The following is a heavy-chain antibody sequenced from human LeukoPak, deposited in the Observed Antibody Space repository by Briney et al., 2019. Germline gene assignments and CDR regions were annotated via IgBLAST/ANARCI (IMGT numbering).Heavy chain of an antibody. V-gene: IGHV3-33*01. Sequence: PGGSLRLSCAASGFNFSNYGIHWVRQAPGKGLEWVTVIWYDGSNKYYIDSVKGRFTISSDNSKNTSYLQMNSLRAEDTAVYYCTANFDIWGQGTMVTVSS. CDR3: TANFDI. CDR1: GFNFSNYG. D-gene: IGHD6-25*01. J-gene: IGHJ3*02. CDR2: IWYDGSNK.